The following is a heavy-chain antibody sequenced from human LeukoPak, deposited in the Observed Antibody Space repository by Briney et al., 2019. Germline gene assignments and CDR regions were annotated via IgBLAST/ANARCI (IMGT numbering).Heavy chain of an antibody. V-gene: IGHV3-7*03. J-gene: IGHJ3*02. Sequence: GGSLRLSCAASGFTLSSYWMSWVRQAPGKGLEWVANIKQDGSEKYYVDSVKGRFTISRDNAKNSLYLQMNSLRAEDTAVYYCAREISPTMVRGVIITDAFDIWGQGTMVTVSS. CDR1: GFTLSSYW. CDR2: IKQDGSEK. D-gene: IGHD3-10*01. CDR3: AREISPTMVRGVIITDAFDI.